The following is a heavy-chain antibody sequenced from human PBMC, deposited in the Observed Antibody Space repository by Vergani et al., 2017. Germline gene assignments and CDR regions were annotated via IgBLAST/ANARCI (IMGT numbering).Heavy chain of an antibody. CDR1: GFSFSDHY. Sequence: QVQLVESGGGLVKPGGSLRLSCAASGFSFSDHYMTWIRQAPGKGLEWVSYISNSGNTIEYADSVKGRFSISRDNAKRSLFLQMDSLRAEDTAVYYCARDXRDYNNYPGTFDIWGQGSMVTVSS. CDR2: ISNSGNTI. CDR3: ARDXRDYNNYPGTFDI. V-gene: IGHV3-11*01. D-gene: IGHD5-24*01. J-gene: IGHJ3*02.